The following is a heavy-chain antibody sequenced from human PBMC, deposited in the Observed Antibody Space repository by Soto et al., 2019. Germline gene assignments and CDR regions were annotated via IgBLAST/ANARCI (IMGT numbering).Heavy chain of an antibody. Sequence: ASVKVSCKASGYTFTGYYMHWVRQAPGQGLEWMGWINPNSGGTNYAQKFQGRVTMTRDTSISTAYMELSRLRSDDTAVYYCARERKEYSSSSPTSYYYYGMDVWGQGTTVTVSS. CDR3: ARERKEYSSSSPTSYYYYGMDV. CDR1: GYTFTGYY. J-gene: IGHJ6*02. CDR2: INPNSGGT. D-gene: IGHD6-6*01. V-gene: IGHV1-2*02.